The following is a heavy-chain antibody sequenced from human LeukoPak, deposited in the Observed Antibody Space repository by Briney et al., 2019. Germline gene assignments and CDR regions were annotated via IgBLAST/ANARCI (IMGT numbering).Heavy chain of an antibody. V-gene: IGHV1-18*01. CDR2: ISAYNGNT. J-gene: IGHJ4*02. Sequence: GASVKVSCKASGYTFTSYGISWVRQAPGQGLEWMGWISAYNGNTNYAQKLQGRVTMTTDTSTSTAYMELSSLRSEDTAVYYCARNRNYDFWSGYHAGYDYWGQGTLVTVSS. D-gene: IGHD3-3*01. CDR1: GYTFTSYG. CDR3: ARNRNYDFWSGYHAGYDY.